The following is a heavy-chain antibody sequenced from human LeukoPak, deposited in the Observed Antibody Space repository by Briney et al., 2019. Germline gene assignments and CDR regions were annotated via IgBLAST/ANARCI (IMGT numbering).Heavy chain of an antibody. CDR1: GFTFSSYS. D-gene: IGHD3-22*01. V-gene: IGHV3-48*01. CDR3: ARDELYCYDSSGYFSFDY. J-gene: IGHJ4*02. Sequence: PGGSLRLSCVASGFTFSSYSMNWVRQAPGKGLEWVSYISSSSSTIYYADSVKGRFTISRDNAKNSLYLQMNSLRGEDTAVYYCARDELYCYDSSGYFSFDYWGQGTLVTVSS. CDR2: ISSSSSTI.